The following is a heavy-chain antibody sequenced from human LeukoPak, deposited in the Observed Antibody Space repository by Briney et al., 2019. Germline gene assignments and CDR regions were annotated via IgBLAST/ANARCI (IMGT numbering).Heavy chain of an antibody. J-gene: IGHJ4*02. D-gene: IGHD5-18*01. CDR3: ARTPFSVDRATF. CDR1: GGSISSDSYY. Sequence: SETLSPTCTVSGGSISSDSYYWSWIRQPPGKGLEWIGDMYYSGSTYYNPSLKSRLTVSVDTSKNQLSLKLSSVIVADTAVYYCARTPFSVDRATFWGQGTLVIVSS. V-gene: IGHV4-39*01. CDR2: MYYSGST.